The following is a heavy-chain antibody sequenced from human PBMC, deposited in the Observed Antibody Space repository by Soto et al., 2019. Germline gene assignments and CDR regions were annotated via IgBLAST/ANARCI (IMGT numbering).Heavy chain of an antibody. V-gene: IGHV1-69*12. CDR1: GGTSSSYA. CDR2: IIPIFGTA. Sequence: QVQLVQSGAEVKKPGSSVKVSCKASGGTSSSYAISWVRQAPGQGLEWMGGIIPIFGTADYAQKFQGRVTITADESTSTAYVELSSLRSEDTAVYYCAKNPENYYYGMDVWGQGTTVTVSS. J-gene: IGHJ6*02. CDR3: AKNPENYYYGMDV.